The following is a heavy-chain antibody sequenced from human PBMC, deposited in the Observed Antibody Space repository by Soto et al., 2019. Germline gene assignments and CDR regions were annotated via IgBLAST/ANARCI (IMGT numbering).Heavy chain of an antibody. Sequence: EVQLVESGGGLVQPEGSLRLSGAASGFTFSDHYWDWVRQAPGKGLGWVGRRRNKAKTYPPEYAASVRGRFTFSRDDSKNSVYLQMSSLETEDTAVYYCARVSITVGATSYFDYWGQGTLVTVSA. CDR1: GFTFSDHY. CDR2: RRNKAKTYPP. D-gene: IGHD1-26*01. J-gene: IGHJ4*02. V-gene: IGHV3-72*01. CDR3: ARVSITVGATSYFDY.